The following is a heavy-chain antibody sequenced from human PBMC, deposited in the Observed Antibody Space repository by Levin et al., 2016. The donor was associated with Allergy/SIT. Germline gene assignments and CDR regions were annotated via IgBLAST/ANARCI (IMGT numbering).Heavy chain of an antibody. J-gene: IGHJ6*03. CDR3: ARGGSYMDV. D-gene: IGHD3-16*01. CDR1: GGSISRYY. CDR2: VNYAGTT. V-gene: IGHV4-59*01. Sequence: SETLSLTCTVSGGSISRYYWTWIRQPPGKRLEWIGYVNYAGTTNYNPSLKSRLTISLDTSQNLFSLKLHSVTAADTALYYCARGGSYMDVWGKGTTVTVSS.